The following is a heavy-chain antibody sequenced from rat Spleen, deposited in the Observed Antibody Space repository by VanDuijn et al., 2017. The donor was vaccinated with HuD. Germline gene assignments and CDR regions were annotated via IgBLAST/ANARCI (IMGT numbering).Heavy chain of an antibody. V-gene: IGHV2-13*01. CDR2: IWGDGST. J-gene: IGHJ2*01. Sequence: QVQLKESGPGLVQSSQTLSLSCTVSGFSLISYAVNWVRQPPGKGLEWMGGIWGDGSTNYNSGLKSRLSISKDTSKSQVFLKMNSLQTEDTATYYCARDCTIADYWGQGGMVTVSS. CDR3: ARDCTIADY. CDR1: GFSLISYA. D-gene: IGHD1-2*01.